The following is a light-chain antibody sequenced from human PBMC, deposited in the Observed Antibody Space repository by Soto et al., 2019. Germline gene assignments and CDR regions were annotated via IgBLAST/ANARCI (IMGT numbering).Light chain of an antibody. CDR1: QSIRSY. CDR2: AAA. V-gene: IGKV1-16*01. CDR3: QQYNRNPPT. J-gene: IGKJ5*01. Sequence: DIQMTQSPSSLSASVGDRVTITCRASQSIRSYLNWYQQKPGKAPKLLIYAAASLQSGVPSSFRGFGAGTDFTLTINNLQPEDFGTYYCQQYNRNPPTFGQGTRLEIK.